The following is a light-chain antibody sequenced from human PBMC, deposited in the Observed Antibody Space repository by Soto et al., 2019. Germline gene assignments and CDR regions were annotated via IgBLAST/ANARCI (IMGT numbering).Light chain of an antibody. CDR1: QSISSY. J-gene: IGKJ1*01. CDR2: AAS. CDR3: QQCYSTPRT. Sequence: DIQMTQSPSSLSASVGDRVTITCRVSQSISSYLNWYQQKPGKAPKLLIYAASSLQSGVPSRFSGSGSGTDLTLTISSLQPEDFATYYCQQCYSTPRTFGQGTKVDIK. V-gene: IGKV1-39*01.